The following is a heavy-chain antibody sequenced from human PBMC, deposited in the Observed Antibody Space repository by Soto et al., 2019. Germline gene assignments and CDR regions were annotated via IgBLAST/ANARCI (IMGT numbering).Heavy chain of an antibody. J-gene: IGHJ3*02. CDR1: GFTVSSNY. D-gene: IGHD4-17*01. V-gene: IGHV3-66*01. CDR2: IYSGGST. CDR3: ARSLSMTTVTTDENDAFDI. Sequence: GGSLRLSCAASGFTVSSNYMSWVRQAPGKGLEWVSVIYSGGSTYYADSVKGRFTISRDNSKNTLYLQMNSLRAEDTAVYYCARSLSMTTVTTDENDAFDIWGQGTMVTVSS.